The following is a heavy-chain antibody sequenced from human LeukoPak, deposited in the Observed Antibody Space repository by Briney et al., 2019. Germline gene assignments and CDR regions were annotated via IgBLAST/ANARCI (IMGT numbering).Heavy chain of an antibody. D-gene: IGHD1-26*01. V-gene: IGHV4-4*07. CDR3: ARVGWELLGGVYYFDY. J-gene: IGHJ4*02. CDR1: GGSISSYY. Sequence: PSETLSLTCTVSGGSISSYYWSWIRQPAGKGLEWIGRIYTSGSTNYNPSLKSRVTMSVDTSKNQFSLKLSSVTAADTAVYYCARVGWELLGGVYYFDYWGQGTLVTVSS. CDR2: IYTSGST.